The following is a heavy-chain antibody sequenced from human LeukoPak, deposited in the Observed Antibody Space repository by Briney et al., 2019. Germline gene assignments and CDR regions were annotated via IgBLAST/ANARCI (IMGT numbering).Heavy chain of an antibody. CDR1: GFTFSSYA. CDR2: ISGSGGST. J-gene: IGHJ4*02. Sequence: GGSLRLSCAASGFTFSSYAMSWVRQAPGKGLEWVSTISGSGGSTYYADSVKGRFTISRDNSKNTLYPQMNSLRAEDTAVYYCARTGYSSGWYGDYFDYWGQGTLVTVSS. V-gene: IGHV3-23*01. CDR3: ARTGYSSGWYGDYFDY. D-gene: IGHD6-19*01.